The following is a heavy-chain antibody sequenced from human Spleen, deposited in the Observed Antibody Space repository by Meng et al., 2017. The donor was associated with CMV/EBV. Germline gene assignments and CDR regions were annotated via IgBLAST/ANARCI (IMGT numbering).Heavy chain of an antibody. CDR2: VSPNSGGT. CDR1: GYSFTDFY. Sequence: ASVKVSCKASGYSFTDFYIHWLRQAPGQGLQWMGWVSPNSGGTNYAQNFQGRVTLTRDTSINTAYMDLTGLTFDDTAIYYCARFRGVYSRGWIDYWGQGTLVTVSS. CDR3: ARFRGVYSRGWIDY. V-gene: IGHV1-2*02. J-gene: IGHJ4*02. D-gene: IGHD6-19*01.